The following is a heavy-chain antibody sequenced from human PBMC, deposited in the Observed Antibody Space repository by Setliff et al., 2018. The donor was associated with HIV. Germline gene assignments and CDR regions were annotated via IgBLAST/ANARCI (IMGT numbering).Heavy chain of an antibody. Sequence: ASVKVSCKASGYTFTSYYMHWVRQAPGQGLEWMGWMNPNSGNTGYAQKFQGRVTMTRNTSISTAYMELRSLRSDDTAVYYCARDRSSWGTDAFDIWGQGTMVTVSS. V-gene: IGHV1-8*02. D-gene: IGHD6-13*01. CDR3: ARDRSSWGTDAFDI. CDR1: GYTFTSYY. CDR2: MNPNSGNT. J-gene: IGHJ3*02.